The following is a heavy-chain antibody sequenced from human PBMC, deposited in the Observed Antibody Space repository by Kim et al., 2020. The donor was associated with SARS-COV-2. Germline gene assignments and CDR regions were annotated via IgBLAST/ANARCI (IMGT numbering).Heavy chain of an antibody. CDR2: ISAYNGNT. V-gene: IGHV1-18*01. Sequence: ASVKVSCKASGYTFTSYGISWVRQAPGQGLEWMGWISAYNGNTNYAQKLQGRVTMTTDTSTSTAYMELRSLRSDDTAVYYCARRYYYDSSGYLTDYWGQGTLVTVSS. CDR3: ARRYYYDSSGYLTDY. D-gene: IGHD3-22*01. J-gene: IGHJ4*02. CDR1: GYTFTSYG.